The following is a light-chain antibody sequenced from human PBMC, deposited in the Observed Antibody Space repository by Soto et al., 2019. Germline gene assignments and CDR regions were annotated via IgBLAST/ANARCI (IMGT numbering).Light chain of an antibody. CDR3: QQYGSSGT. CDR1: QSVSRY. CDR2: DAS. J-gene: IGKJ1*01. V-gene: IGKV3-20*01. Sequence: EIVWTQSPVTLSLSPGERATLSCRASQSVSRYLAWIQQKPGQAPRLLIYDASNRATGTSARFSGSGSGTDFTLTISRLEPEDFAVYYCQQYGSSGTFGQGSKADIK.